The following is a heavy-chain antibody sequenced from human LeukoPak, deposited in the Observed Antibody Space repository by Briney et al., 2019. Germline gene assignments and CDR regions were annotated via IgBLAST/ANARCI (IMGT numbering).Heavy chain of an antibody. V-gene: IGHV4-39*01. D-gene: IGHD5-24*01. CDR2: IYYSGST. CDR3: ARQGDGYNSYYFDY. J-gene: IGHJ4*02. CDR1: GGSISSSSYY. Sequence: SETLSLTCTVSGGSISSSSYYWGWIRQPPGKGLEWIGSIYYSGSTYYNPSLKSRVTISVDTSKNQFSLKLSSVTAADTAVYYCARQGDGYNSYYFDYWGQGTLVTVSS.